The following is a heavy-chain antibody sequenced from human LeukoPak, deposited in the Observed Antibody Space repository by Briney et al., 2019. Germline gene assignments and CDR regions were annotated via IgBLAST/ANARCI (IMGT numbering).Heavy chain of an antibody. D-gene: IGHD3-3*01. Sequence: MASQTLSLTCTVSGGSISSGSYYWSWIRQPAGKGLEWIGRIYTSGSTNYNPSLKSRVTISVDTSKNQFSLKLSSVTAADTAVYYCARGLRFWSGYYASPFDYWGQGTLVTVSS. CDR3: ARGLRFWSGYYASPFDY. CDR2: IYTSGST. J-gene: IGHJ4*02. CDR1: GGSISSGSYY. V-gene: IGHV4-61*02.